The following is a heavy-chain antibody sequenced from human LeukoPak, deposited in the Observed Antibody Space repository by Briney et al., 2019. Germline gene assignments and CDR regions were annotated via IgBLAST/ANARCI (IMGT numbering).Heavy chain of an antibody. D-gene: IGHD6-19*01. J-gene: IGHJ4*02. CDR3: ARGIVPGIAVAGTGFDY. Sequence: ASAKVSCKASGYTFTSYDINWVRQATGQGLEWMGWMNPNSGNTGYAQKFQGRVTMTRNTSISTAYMELSSLRSEDTAVYYCARGIVPGIAVAGTGFDYWGQGTLVTVSS. CDR2: MNPNSGNT. CDR1: GYTFTSYD. V-gene: IGHV1-8*01.